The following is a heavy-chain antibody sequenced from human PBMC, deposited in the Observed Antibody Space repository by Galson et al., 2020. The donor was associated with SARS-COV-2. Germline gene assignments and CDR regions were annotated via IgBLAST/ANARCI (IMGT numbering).Heavy chain of an antibody. CDR1: GFTFSQSG. CDR3: ARGGTHMVSAPLAN. J-gene: IGHJ4*02. Sequence: GGSLTLSCSASGFTFSQSGMTWVRQAPGKGLQWVASTSSSVRHINYADSVKGRFTISRDNAKNSLDLQMNSLRDEDTAIYYCARGGTHMVSAPLANWGQGILVTVSS. V-gene: IGHV3-21*01. CDR2: TSSSVRHI. D-gene: IGHD1-1*01.